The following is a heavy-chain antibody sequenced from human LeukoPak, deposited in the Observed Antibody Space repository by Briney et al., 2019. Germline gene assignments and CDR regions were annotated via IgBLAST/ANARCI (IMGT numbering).Heavy chain of an antibody. CDR3: ASLTTVTQCYFDS. V-gene: IGHV4-59*08. D-gene: IGHD4-17*01. CDR1: GGSISSYY. CDR2: IYYSGST. Sequence: ESSETLSLTCTVSGGSISSYYWSWIRQPPGKGLEWIGYIYYSGSTNYNPSLKSRLTISVDASKNQFSLKLSSVTATDTAVYYCASLTTVTQCYFDSWGQGTLVTVSS. J-gene: IGHJ4*02.